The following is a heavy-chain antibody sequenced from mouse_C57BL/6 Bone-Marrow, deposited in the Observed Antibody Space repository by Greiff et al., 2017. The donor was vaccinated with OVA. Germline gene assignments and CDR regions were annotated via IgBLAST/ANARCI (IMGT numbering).Heavy chain of an antibody. CDR2: INPYNGGT. CDR3: ARERVNGNYYAMDY. J-gene: IGHJ4*01. CDR1: GYTFTDYY. V-gene: IGHV1-19*01. Sequence: EVQLQQSGPVLVKPGASVKMSCKASGYTFTDYYMNWVKQSHGKSLEWIGVINPYNGGTSYNQKFKGKATLTVDKSTSKAYMELNSLTSEDSAVYYCARERVNGNYYAMDYWGQGTSVTVSS.